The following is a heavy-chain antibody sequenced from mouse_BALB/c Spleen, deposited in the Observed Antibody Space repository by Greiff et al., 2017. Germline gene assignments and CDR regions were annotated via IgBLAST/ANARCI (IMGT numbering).Heavy chain of an antibody. CDR1: GYTFTSYW. CDR3: ARGDGNYDY. D-gene: IGHD2-1*01. CDR2: INPSTGYT. J-gene: IGHJ2*01. Sequence: QVQLQQSGAELAKPGASVKMSCKASGYTFTSYWMHWVKQRPGQGLEWIGYINPSTGYTEYNQKFKDKATLTADKSSSTAYMQLSSLTSEDSAVYYCARGDGNYDYWGQGTTLTVSS. V-gene: IGHV1-7*01.